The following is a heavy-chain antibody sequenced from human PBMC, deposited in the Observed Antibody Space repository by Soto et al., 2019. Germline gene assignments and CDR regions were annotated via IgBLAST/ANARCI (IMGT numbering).Heavy chain of an antibody. V-gene: IGHV3-48*03. Sequence: AGGSLRLSCAASGFTFSSYEMNWVRQAPGKGLEWVSYISSSGGTIYYADSVKGRFTISRDNAKNSLFLQMNSLRAEDTAVYYCAREARGYDILTGYPSRYGLDVWGQGTTVTVSS. D-gene: IGHD3-9*01. J-gene: IGHJ6*02. CDR3: AREARGYDILTGYPSRYGLDV. CDR1: GFTFSSYE. CDR2: ISSSGGTI.